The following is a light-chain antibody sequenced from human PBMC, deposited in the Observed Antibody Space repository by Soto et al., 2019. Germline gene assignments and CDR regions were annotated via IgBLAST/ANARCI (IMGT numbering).Light chain of an antibody. Sequence: DIQMTQSPSTLSASVGDRVTITCRASQSINSWLAWYQQKPGKAPKLLMHAASSLDRGVPSRFSGSGSGTDFTLTITCLQSEDFATYYCQQYYSYPRTFGQGTKV. J-gene: IGKJ1*01. CDR1: QSINSW. V-gene: IGKV1-5*01. CDR2: AAS. CDR3: QQYYSYPRT.